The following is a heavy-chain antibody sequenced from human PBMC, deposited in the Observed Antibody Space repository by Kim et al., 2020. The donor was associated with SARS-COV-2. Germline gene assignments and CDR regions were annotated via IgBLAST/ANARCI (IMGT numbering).Heavy chain of an antibody. V-gene: IGHV4-34*01. CDR2: INHSGST. J-gene: IGHJ4*02. CDR3: ARERYCSSTSCISYFEY. Sequence: SETLSLTCAVYGGSFSGYYWSWIRQPPGKGLEWIGEINHSGSTNYNPSLKSRVTISVDTSKNQFSLKLSSVTAADTAVYYCARERYCSSTSCISYFEYWGQGTLVTVYS. CDR1: GGSFSGYY. D-gene: IGHD2-2*01.